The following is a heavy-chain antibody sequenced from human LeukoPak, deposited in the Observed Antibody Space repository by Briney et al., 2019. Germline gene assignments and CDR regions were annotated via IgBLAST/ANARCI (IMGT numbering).Heavy chain of an antibody. V-gene: IGHV1-24*01. CDR2: FDPEDGET. CDR3: ARGRGKTVTRTSTTYNWFDP. D-gene: IGHD4-11*01. J-gene: IGHJ5*02. Sequence: ASVKVSCKVSGYTLTELSMHWVRQAPGKGLEWMGGFDPEDGETIYAQKFQGRVTITRNTSISTAYMELSSLRSEDTAVYYCARGRGKTVTRTSTTYNWFDPWGQGTLVTVSS. CDR1: GYTLTELS.